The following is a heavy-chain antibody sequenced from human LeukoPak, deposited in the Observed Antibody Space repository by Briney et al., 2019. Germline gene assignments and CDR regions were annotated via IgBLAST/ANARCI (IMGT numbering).Heavy chain of an antibody. CDR1: GYTFTGFY. V-gene: IGHV1-46*01. CDR2: IKPSGGST. Sequence: ASVKVSCKASGYTFTGFYMHWVRQAPGQGLEWMGIIKPSGGSTSYAQKFQGRVIMTRDMSTSTVYMELSSLRSEDTAVYYCARPRWFGELGAFDAFDIWGQGTMVTVSS. J-gene: IGHJ3*02. CDR3: ARPRWFGELGAFDAFDI. D-gene: IGHD3-10*01.